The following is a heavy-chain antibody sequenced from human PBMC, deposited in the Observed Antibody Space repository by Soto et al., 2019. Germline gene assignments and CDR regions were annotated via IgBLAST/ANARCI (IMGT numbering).Heavy chain of an antibody. D-gene: IGHD2-2*01. CDR1: GFTFSSYG. V-gene: IGHV3-33*01. J-gene: IGHJ4*02. CDR2: IWYDGSNK. CDR3: ARDNSRYCISTSCYLYY. Sequence: QVQLVESRGGVVQPGRSLRLSCAASGFTFSSYGMHWVRQAPGKGLEWVAVIWYDGSNKYYADSVKGRFTISRDNSKNTLYLQMNSLRAEDTAVYYCARDNSRYCISTSCYLYYWGQGTLVTVSS.